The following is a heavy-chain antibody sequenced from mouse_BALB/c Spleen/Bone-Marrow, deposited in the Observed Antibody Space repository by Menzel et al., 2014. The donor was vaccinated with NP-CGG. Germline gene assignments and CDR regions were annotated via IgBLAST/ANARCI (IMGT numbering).Heavy chain of an antibody. CDR2: IWAGGST. CDR3: DRGEEFITSSFDY. CDR1: GFSLTSSG. D-gene: IGHD1-2*01. Sequence: QVQLQESGRGLVAPSQSLSITCTASGFSLTSSGVHWVRQPPGKGLEWLGVIWAGGSTNYNSALMSRLSISKDNANGQNYLKMNMLQTNDAAIYYYDRGEEFITSSFDYWGQGTTVTVSS. V-gene: IGHV2-9*02. J-gene: IGHJ2*01.